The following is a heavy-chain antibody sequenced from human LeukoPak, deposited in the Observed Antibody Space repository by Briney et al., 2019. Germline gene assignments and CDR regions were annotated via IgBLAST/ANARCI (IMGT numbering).Heavy chain of an antibody. D-gene: IGHD3-10*01. CDR2: IYPGDSDT. J-gene: IGHJ5*02. V-gene: IGHV5-51*01. Sequence: GESLKISCKGSGYSFTSYWIGWVRQMPGKGLEWMGIIYPGDSDTRYSPSFQGQVTISADKSISTAYLQWSSLKASDTAMYYCARSELWFGELLEYNWFDPWGQGTLVTVSS. CDR3: ARSELWFGELLEYNWFDP. CDR1: GYSFTSYW.